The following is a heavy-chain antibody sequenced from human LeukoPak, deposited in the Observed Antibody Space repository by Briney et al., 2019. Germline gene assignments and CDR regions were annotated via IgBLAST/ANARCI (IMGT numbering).Heavy chain of an antibody. CDR3: ARVVPAAIRNQYYFDY. V-gene: IGHV4-30-4*01. D-gene: IGHD2-2*01. Sequence: SETLSLTCTVSGGSISSGDCYWSWIRQPPGKGLEWIGYTYYSGSTYYNPSLKSRVTISVDTSKNQFSLKLSSVTAADTAVYYCARVVPAAIRNQYYFDYWGQGTLVTVSS. J-gene: IGHJ4*02. CDR1: GGSISSGDCY. CDR2: TYYSGST.